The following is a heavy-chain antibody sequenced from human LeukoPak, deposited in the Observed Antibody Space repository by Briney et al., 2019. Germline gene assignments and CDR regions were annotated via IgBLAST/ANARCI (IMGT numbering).Heavy chain of an antibody. CDR3: ANIQGYMDV. CDR2: VTGTAATT. V-gene: IGHV3-23*01. Sequence: PGGSLRLSCAASGVTFSNHGMIWVRQDPGGGQGWVSAVTGTAATTYHADSVKGRFTISRENSKNTLYLPMDSLRAEDTGVYYYANIQGYMDVWGKGTTVTVSS. CDR1: GVTFSNHG. J-gene: IGHJ6*03.